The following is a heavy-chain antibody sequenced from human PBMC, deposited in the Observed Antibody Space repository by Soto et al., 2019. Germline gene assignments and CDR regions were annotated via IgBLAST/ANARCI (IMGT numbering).Heavy chain of an antibody. Sequence: GASVKVSCKASGYTFTSYDINWVRQATGQGLEWMGWMNPNSGNTGYAQKFQGRVTMTRNTSISTAYMELNSLRAEDTAVYYCAKAPYVVPAATGLANYYMDVWGKGTTVTVSS. CDR2: MNPNSGNT. CDR1: GYTFTSYD. J-gene: IGHJ6*03. V-gene: IGHV1-8*01. D-gene: IGHD2-2*01. CDR3: AKAPYVVPAATGLANYYMDV.